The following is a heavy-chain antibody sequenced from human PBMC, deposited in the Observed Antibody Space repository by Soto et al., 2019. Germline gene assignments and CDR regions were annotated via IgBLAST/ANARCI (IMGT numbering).Heavy chain of an antibody. CDR1: GYSFDSYA. CDR3: ARENDPYGFDL. CDR2: IGSGDT. Sequence: QVQLVQSGATQEKPGASVKVSCEAFGYSFDSYAYSWVRQAPGQGLEWMGRIGSGDTKYAQKLQGRVTMTTDTSTNTAYMERRSLRSDDTALYYCARENDPYGFDLWGQGTMVTVSS. J-gene: IGHJ3*01. V-gene: IGHV1-18*01.